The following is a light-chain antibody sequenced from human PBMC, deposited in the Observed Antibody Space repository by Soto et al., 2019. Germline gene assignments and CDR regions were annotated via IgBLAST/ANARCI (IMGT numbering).Light chain of an antibody. CDR2: DVS. J-gene: IGLJ1*01. CDR3: GSYTSSSTLV. Sequence: QSALTQPASVSGSPGQSITISCTGTSSDVGAYNYVSWYQHHPGKAPKLMIYDVSYRPSGVSDRFSGSTSGNTASLTISGLQAEDEADYYCGSYTSSSTLVFGTGTKVTV. V-gene: IGLV2-14*01. CDR1: SSDVGAYNY.